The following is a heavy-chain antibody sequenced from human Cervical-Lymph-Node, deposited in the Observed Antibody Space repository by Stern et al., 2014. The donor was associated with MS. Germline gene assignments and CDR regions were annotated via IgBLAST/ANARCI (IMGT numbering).Heavy chain of an antibody. V-gene: IGHV1-69*01. J-gene: IGHJ3*01. CDR3: ARGGERQPEDAFDF. CDR2: IIPIFGAP. Sequence: QVQLVQSGGEVKKPGASVKVSCKASGVTVASSGINWVRQVPGQGPEWMGGIIPIFGAPNYAQRFQGRVTITADESTTTAYMELSSLRSEDTAVYFCARGGERQPEDAFDFWGQGTMLIVSS. D-gene: IGHD1-1*01. CDR1: GVTVASSG.